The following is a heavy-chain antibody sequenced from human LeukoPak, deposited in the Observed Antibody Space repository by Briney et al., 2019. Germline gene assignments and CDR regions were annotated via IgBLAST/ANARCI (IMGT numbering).Heavy chain of an antibody. D-gene: IGHD6-19*01. Sequence: GGSLRLSCAASGFTFYDYAMHWVRHAPGKGLEWVSGISWNSGSIGYADSVKGRFTISRDNAKNSLYLQMNSLRAEDTALYYCAKDILRYSSGDKYYFDYWGQGTLVTVSS. CDR1: GFTFYDYA. V-gene: IGHV3-9*01. CDR2: ISWNSGSI. J-gene: IGHJ4*02. CDR3: AKDILRYSSGDKYYFDY.